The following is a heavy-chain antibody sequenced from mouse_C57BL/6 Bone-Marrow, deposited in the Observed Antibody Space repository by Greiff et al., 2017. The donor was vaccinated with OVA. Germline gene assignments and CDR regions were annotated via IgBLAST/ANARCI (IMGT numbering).Heavy chain of an antibody. D-gene: IGHD1-1*01. CDR2: INPNYGTT. CDR3: AFYNGSSYRYFDV. V-gene: IGHV1-39*01. J-gene: IGHJ1*03. CDR1: GYSFTDYN. Sequence: VQLQQSGPELVKPGASVKISCKASGYSFTDYNMNWVQQSNGKSLEWIGVINPNYGTTSYNQKFKGKATLTVDQSSSTTYMRLNSLTSEDSAVYYCAFYNGSSYRYFDVWGTGTTVTVSS.